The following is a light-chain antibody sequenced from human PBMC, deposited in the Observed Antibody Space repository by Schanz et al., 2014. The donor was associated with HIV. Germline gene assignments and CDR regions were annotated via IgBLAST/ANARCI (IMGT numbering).Light chain of an antibody. V-gene: IGLV2-14*03. CDR2: DVS. Sequence: QSVLTQPASVSGSPGQSISISCTGTSGDVGSYNYVSWYQQHPGKAPKLMIYDVSNRPSGVSSRFSGSKSGNTASLTVSGLQAEDEADYYCSSYAGSNNLVVFGGGTKVTVL. J-gene: IGLJ2*01. CDR3: SSYAGSNNLVV. CDR1: SGDVGSYNY.